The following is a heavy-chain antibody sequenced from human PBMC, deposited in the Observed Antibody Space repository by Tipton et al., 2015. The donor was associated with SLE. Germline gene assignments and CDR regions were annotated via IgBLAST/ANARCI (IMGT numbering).Heavy chain of an antibody. CDR1: GFTFSSYA. Sequence: SLRLSCAASGFTFSSYAMSWVRQAPGKGLEWVAFIRYDGSNKYYADSVKGRFTISRDNSKNTLYLQMNSLRAEDTAVYYCAKDPNHHQGSGWYWGQGTLVTVSS. V-gene: IGHV3-30*02. D-gene: IGHD6-19*01. CDR3: AKDPNHHQGSGWY. CDR2: IRYDGSNK. J-gene: IGHJ4*02.